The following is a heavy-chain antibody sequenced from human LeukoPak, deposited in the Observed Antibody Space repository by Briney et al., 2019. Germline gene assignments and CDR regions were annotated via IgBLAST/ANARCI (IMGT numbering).Heavy chain of an antibody. D-gene: IGHD2-15*01. J-gene: IGHJ5*02. CDR3: ARVGVVVVAATPTWFDP. CDR1: GFTVSSNY. CDR2: ISSSSSYI. Sequence: PGGSLRLSCAASGFTVSSNYMNWVRQAPGKGLEWVSSISSSSSYIYYADSVKGRFTISRDNAKNSLYLQMNSLRAEDTAVYYCARVGVVVVAATPTWFDPWGQGTLVTVSS. V-gene: IGHV3-21*01.